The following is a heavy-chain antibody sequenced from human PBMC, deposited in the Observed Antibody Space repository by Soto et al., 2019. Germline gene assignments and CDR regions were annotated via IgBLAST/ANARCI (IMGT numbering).Heavy chain of an antibody. V-gene: IGHV3-23*01. D-gene: IGHD5-12*01. Sequence: PGGSLRLSCAASGFTFSSYAMSWVRQAPGKGLEWVSIISGTSDSTYYADSVKGRFTISRDNSKNTLYLQMSSLRAEDTAVYYCAKILGYSGYSYFDSWGQGDVVTVSS. CDR1: GFTFSSYA. CDR3: AKILGYSGYSYFDS. J-gene: IGHJ4*02. CDR2: ISGTSDST.